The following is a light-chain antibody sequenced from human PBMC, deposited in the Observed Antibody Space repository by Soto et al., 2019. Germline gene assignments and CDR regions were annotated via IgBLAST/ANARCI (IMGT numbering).Light chain of an antibody. CDR2: DVS. Sequence: QSVLTQPASVSGSPGQSITISCTGTSSDVGGYNYVSWYQHHPGKAPKLMIYDVSNRPSGVSNRFSGSKSGNTASLIISGLQAEDEADYYCSSYTSRSTLYTYVFGTGTKVTVL. J-gene: IGLJ1*01. CDR3: SSYTSRSTLYTYV. CDR1: SSDVGGYNY. V-gene: IGLV2-14*03.